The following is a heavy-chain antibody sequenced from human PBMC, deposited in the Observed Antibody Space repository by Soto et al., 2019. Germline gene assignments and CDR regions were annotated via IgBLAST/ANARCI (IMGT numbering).Heavy chain of an antibody. CDR2: INHSGST. D-gene: IGHD6-13*01. CDR3: ARGKPYSSTWFAVGAFDI. V-gene: IGHV4-34*01. CDR1: VGSFSGYD. Sequence: PEETLSLTCAVSVGSFSGYDCGWIVRPPVNWLEWIGEINHSGSTNYNPSLKSRVTISVDTSKNQFSLKLSSVTAADTAVYYCARGKPYSSTWFAVGAFDIWGQGTMVTVSS. J-gene: IGHJ3*02.